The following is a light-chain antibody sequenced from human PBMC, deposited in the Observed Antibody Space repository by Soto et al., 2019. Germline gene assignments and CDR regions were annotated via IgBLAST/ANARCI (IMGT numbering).Light chain of an antibody. CDR2: EVN. Sequence: QPALTQPASVSGSPGQSITISCTGTSSDVGGYNYVSWYQQHPGNAPRLMIYEVNNRPSGVPNRFSGSKSGNTASLTISGLQAEDEADYYCSSKTSSRTPFVFGTGTKVT. J-gene: IGLJ1*01. CDR1: SSDVGGYNY. V-gene: IGLV2-14*01. CDR3: SSKTSSRTPFV.